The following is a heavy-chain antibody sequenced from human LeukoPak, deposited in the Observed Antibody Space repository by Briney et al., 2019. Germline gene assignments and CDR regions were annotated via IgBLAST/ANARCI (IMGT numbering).Heavy chain of an antibody. CDR1: GYTFINNW. CDR2: INPTGTRT. CDR3: ARDNSVGDIAWWFDP. J-gene: IGHJ5*02. V-gene: IGHV1-46*01. D-gene: IGHD3-10*01. Sequence: ASVKVSCKASGYTFINNWMHWVRQAPRQGLEWIGLINPTGTRTGYAQKFQGRVTMTRDMSTSTDYMELSSLRSEDTAIYYCARDNSVGDIAWWFDPWGQGTLVTVST.